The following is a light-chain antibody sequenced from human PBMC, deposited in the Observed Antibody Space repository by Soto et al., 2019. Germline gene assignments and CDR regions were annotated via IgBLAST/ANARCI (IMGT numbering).Light chain of an antibody. V-gene: IGKV3-11*01. CDR3: QQRDIWPLT. J-gene: IGKJ4*01. CDR2: DAS. CDR1: ESVGPY. Sequence: EIVLTQSPGTLSLSQGESATLTCRASESVGPYLAWYRQKPGQAPRLLISDASNRATGVPARVSGSGSGTHFTLTISSLEPEDFAVYYCQQRDIWPLTSGGGTKVDVK.